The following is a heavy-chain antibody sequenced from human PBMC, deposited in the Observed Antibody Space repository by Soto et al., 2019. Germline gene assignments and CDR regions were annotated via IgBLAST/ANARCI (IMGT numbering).Heavy chain of an antibody. J-gene: IGHJ3*02. Sequence: VGSLRLSCAASVFTVSSNYMSWVRQSPGKWLEWVSVIYSGGSTYYADSVKGRFTISRDNSKNTLYLQMNSLRAEDTAVYYCARDPPACTNGLCCSDAFDIWGEGTMGTVSS. CDR1: VFTVSSNY. V-gene: IGHV3-53*01. CDR3: ARDPPACTNGLCCSDAFDI. D-gene: IGHD2-8*01. CDR2: IYSGGST.